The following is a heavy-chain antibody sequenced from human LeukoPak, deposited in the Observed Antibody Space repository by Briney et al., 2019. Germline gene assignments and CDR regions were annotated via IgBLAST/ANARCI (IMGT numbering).Heavy chain of an antibody. V-gene: IGHV1-18*01. Sequence: ASVKVSCKASGYTFTSYGISWVRQAPGQGLEWMGWISAYNGNTNYAQKLQGRVTMTTDTSTSTAYMELRSLRSDDTAVYYCARVIGSPPYYYYYYMDVWGKGTTVTLSS. J-gene: IGHJ6*03. CDR2: ISAYNGNT. CDR3: ARVIGSPPYYYYYYMDV. D-gene: IGHD3-10*01. CDR1: GYTFTSYG.